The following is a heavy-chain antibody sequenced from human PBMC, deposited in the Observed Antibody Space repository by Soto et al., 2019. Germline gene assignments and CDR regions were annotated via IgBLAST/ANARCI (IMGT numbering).Heavy chain of an antibody. CDR1: GGTFSSYT. D-gene: IGHD3-10*01. CDR2: IIAILGIA. V-gene: IGHV1-69*02. CDR3: AILRGYGSGSDI. Sequence: QVQLVQSGAEVKKPGSSVKVSCKASGGTFSSYTISWVRQAPGQGLEWMGRIIAILGIANYAQKCQCRVTITAEKSTSTAYMELSSLRSEDTAVYYCAILRGYGSGSDIWGQGTIVTVSS. J-gene: IGHJ3*02.